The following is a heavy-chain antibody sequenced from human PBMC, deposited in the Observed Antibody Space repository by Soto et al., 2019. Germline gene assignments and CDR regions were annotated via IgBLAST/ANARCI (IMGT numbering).Heavy chain of an antibody. CDR1: GGSFSGYY. V-gene: IGHV4-34*01. J-gene: IGHJ6*02. Sequence: SETVSLTCAVYGGSFSGYYWSWIRQPPGKGLEWIGEINHSGSTNYNPSLKSRVTISVDTSKNQFSLKLSSVTAADTAVYYCARGCGYPRWLQFNPEGLGGMDVWGQGTTVTVS. D-gene: IGHD5-12*01. CDR2: INHSGST. CDR3: ARGCGYPRWLQFNPEGLGGMDV.